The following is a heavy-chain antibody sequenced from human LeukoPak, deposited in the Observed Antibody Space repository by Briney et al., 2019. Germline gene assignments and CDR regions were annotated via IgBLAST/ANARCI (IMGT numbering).Heavy chain of an antibody. D-gene: IGHD1-26*01. CDR3: ARVLIVEDSESHYFDY. CDR1: GYTFTNYD. Sequence: ASVKVSCKASGYTFTNYDINWVRQAAGQGLEWMGWMNPNSGNTGYAQKFQGRVTMTRNTSINTAYMELTSLTSEDTAVYYCARVLIVEDSESHYFDYWGQGTLVTVTS. V-gene: IGHV1-8*01. CDR2: MNPNSGNT. J-gene: IGHJ4*02.